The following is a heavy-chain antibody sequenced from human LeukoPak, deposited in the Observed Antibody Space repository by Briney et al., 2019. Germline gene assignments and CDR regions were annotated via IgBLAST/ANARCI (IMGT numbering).Heavy chain of an antibody. Sequence: GGSLRLSCAASGFTFSSYWMSWVRQAPGKGLEWVANIKQDGSEKYYVDSVKGRFTISRDNAKNSLYLQMNSLRAADTAVYYCAREIYDSSPGAFDIWGQGTMVTVSS. V-gene: IGHV3-7*01. CDR2: IKQDGSEK. CDR3: AREIYDSSPGAFDI. D-gene: IGHD3-22*01. CDR1: GFTFSSYW. J-gene: IGHJ3*02.